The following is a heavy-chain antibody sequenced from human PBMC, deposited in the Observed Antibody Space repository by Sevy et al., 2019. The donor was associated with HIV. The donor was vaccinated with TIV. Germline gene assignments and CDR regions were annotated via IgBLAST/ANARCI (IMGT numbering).Heavy chain of an antibody. J-gene: IGHJ5*02. CDR2: INGYDIGT. CDR1: GFTFSPYW. V-gene: IGHV3-74*03. Sequence: GESLKISCAASGFTFSPYWMHWVRQAPGKGLVWVSHINGYDIGTSNADSVKGRFTISRDNAKSTLYLQMNSLRVEDTAAYYCLGRGGSTAFTWGQRTLVTVSS. D-gene: IGHD3-10*01. CDR3: LGRGGSTAFT.